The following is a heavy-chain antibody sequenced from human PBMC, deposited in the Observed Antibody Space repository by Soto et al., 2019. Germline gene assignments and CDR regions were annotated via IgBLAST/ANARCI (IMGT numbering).Heavy chain of an antibody. CDR1: GFTLSNAG. V-gene: IGHV3-15*07. CDR3: IAGIGNFGMDV. CDR2: IKSKTDGETA. D-gene: IGHD3-10*01. J-gene: IGHJ6*02. Sequence: GGSLRLSCAASGFTLSNAGMNWVRQAPGKGLEWVGRIKSKTDGETADYAAPVKGRFTFSRADSINTVYLQMNSLKTEDTAVYYCIAGIGNFGMDVWGQGTTVTVSS.